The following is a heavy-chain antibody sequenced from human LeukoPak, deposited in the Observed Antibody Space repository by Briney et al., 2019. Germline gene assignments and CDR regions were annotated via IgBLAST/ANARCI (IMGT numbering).Heavy chain of an antibody. D-gene: IGHD5-12*01. Sequence: PSETLSLTCAVYGGSFSGYYWSWIRQPPGKGLEWIGEINHSGSTNYNPSLKSRVTISVDTSKNQFSLKLSSVTAADTAVYYCARVAGYDWSGIDYWGQGTLVTVSS. CDR2: INHSGST. J-gene: IGHJ4*02. CDR1: GGSFSGYY. V-gene: IGHV4-34*01. CDR3: ARVAGYDWSGIDY.